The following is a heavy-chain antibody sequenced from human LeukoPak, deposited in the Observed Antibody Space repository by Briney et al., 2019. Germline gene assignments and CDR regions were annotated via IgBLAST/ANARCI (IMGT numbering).Heavy chain of an antibody. Sequence: ASVKVSCKASGYTFTGYYMHWVRQAPGQGLEWMGWINPGSGGTNYAQKFQGRVTMTRDTSISTAYMELSRLRSDDTAIYYCARDVGEYCSSVSCYASDYWGQGTLVTVSS. CDR1: GYTFTGYY. CDR3: ARDVGEYCSSVSCYASDY. V-gene: IGHV1-2*02. D-gene: IGHD2-2*01. J-gene: IGHJ4*02. CDR2: INPGSGGT.